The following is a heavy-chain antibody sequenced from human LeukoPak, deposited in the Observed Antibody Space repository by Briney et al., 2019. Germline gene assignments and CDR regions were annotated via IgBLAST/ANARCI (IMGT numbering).Heavy chain of an antibody. Sequence: PGGSLRLSCAASGFTVSSNYMSWVRQAPGKGLEWVSAISGSGGSTYYADSVKGRFTISRDNSKNTLYLQMNSLRAEDTAVYYCAKVRYSSGGMDVWGKGTTVTVSS. CDR2: ISGSGGST. V-gene: IGHV3-23*01. CDR3: AKVRYSSGGMDV. J-gene: IGHJ6*03. D-gene: IGHD6-19*01. CDR1: GFTVSSNY.